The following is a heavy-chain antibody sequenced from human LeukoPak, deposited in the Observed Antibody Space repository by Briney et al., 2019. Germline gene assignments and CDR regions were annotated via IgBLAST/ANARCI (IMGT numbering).Heavy chain of an antibody. CDR3: AKGLLYDLPHAFDI. V-gene: IGHV3-21*04. D-gene: IGHD2-15*01. Sequence: GGSLRLSCAASGFTFSSYSMNWARQAPGKGLEWVSSISSSSSYIHYADSVKGRFTISRDNAKNSLYLQMNSLRAEDTAVYYCAKGLLYDLPHAFDIWGQGTMVTVSS. CDR1: GFTFSSYS. J-gene: IGHJ3*02. CDR2: ISSSSSYI.